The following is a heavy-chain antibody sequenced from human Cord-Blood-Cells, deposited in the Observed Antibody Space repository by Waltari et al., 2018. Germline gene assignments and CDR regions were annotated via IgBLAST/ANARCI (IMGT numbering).Heavy chain of an antibody. CDR1: GGSISSSSYY. Sequence: QLQLQESGPGLVKPSETLSLTCTVSGGSISSSSYYWGWIRQPPGTGLEWIGSIYYSGSHHYNPSLKGRVTISVNTSKNQFSLKLSSVTAADTAVYYCAGHGGGLERRYYFDYWGQGTLVTVSS. D-gene: IGHD1-1*01. V-gene: IGHV4-39*07. CDR3: AGHGGGLERRYYFDY. J-gene: IGHJ4*02. CDR2: IYYSGSH.